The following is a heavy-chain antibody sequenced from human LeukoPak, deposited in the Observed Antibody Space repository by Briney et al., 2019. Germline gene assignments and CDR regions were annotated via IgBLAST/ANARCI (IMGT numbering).Heavy chain of an antibody. CDR3: ARVFDLIRSNDAFDI. V-gene: IGHV4-59*08. D-gene: IGHD3-10*02. Sequence: PSETLSLTCTVSGGSISSYYWSWIRQPPGKGPEWIGYIYYSGSTNYNPSLKSRVTISVDTSKNQFSLKLSSVTAADTAVYYCARVFDLIRSNDAFDIWGQGTMVTVSS. CDR1: GGSISSYY. CDR2: IYYSGST. J-gene: IGHJ3*02.